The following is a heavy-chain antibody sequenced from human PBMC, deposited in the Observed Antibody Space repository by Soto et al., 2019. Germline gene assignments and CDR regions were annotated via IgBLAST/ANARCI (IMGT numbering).Heavy chain of an antibody. Sequence: ASVKVSCKASGGTFSSYAISWVRQAPGQGLEWMGGIIPIFGTANYAQKFQGRVTVTADESTSTAYMELSSLRSEDTAVYYCARDRIAARYFDYWGQGTLVTVSS. CDR2: IIPIFGTA. CDR1: GGTFSSYA. J-gene: IGHJ4*02. D-gene: IGHD6-6*01. V-gene: IGHV1-69*13. CDR3: ARDRIAARYFDY.